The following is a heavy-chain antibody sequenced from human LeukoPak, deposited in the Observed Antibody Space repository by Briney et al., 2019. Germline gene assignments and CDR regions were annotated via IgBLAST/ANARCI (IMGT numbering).Heavy chain of an antibody. V-gene: IGHV3-74*01. CDR3: ARDVSYDSSGLSDY. CDR1: GFSFSVYW. J-gene: IGHJ4*02. Sequence: GGSLRLSCAASGFSFSVYWMHWVRQAPGKGPVWVSRIKTDGSITDYADSVKGRFTISRDNAKNTLYLQMNSLRAEDTAVYFCARDVSYDSSGLSDYWGQGTLVTVSS. CDR2: IKTDGSIT. D-gene: IGHD3-22*01.